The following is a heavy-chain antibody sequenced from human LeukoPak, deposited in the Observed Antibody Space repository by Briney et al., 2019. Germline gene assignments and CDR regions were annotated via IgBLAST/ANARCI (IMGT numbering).Heavy chain of an antibody. CDR2: SGSGGST. J-gene: IGHJ4*02. CDR1: GFTFSNCV. D-gene: IGHD6-13*01. Sequence: GGSLRLSCAASGFTFSNCVMRWVRQAPGKGLQWVSTSGSGGSTYYPDSVKGRFSVSRDNSKNTLYLQMNSLRAEDTAVYHCVKGGAAGTRLFEYWGQGILVTVSS. CDR3: VKGGAAGTRLFEY. V-gene: IGHV3-23*01.